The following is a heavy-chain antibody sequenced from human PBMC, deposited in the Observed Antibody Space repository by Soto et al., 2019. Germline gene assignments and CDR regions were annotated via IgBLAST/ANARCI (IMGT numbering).Heavy chain of an antibody. CDR3: AKSKRITMIVVVIKTPHYFDS. CDR2: ISGSGGST. J-gene: IGHJ4*02. V-gene: IGHV3-23*01. Sequence: PGESLKISCAASGFTFSSYAMSWVRQAPGKGLEWVSAISGSGGSTYYADSVKGRFTISRDNSKNTLYLQMNSLRAEDTAVYYCAKSKRITMIVVVIKTPHYFDSWGQGSLVTVSS. CDR1: GFTFSSYA. D-gene: IGHD3-22*01.